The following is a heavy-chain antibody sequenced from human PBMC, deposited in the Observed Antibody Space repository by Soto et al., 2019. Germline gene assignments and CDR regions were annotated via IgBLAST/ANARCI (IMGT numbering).Heavy chain of an antibody. CDR2: ITWNSGNI. J-gene: IGHJ3*02. V-gene: IGHV3-9*01. D-gene: IGHD3-3*01. CDR1: GFTFGDYG. Sequence: EVQLVESGGGLVQPGRSLRLSCVASGFTFGDYGMHWVRQAPGRGPEWVSGITWNSGNIAYAETVKGRFTISRDNAKNSLYLQMNSLRDEDTALYYCLKDGLTSLFGLVYDGSNIWGHGTMVIVSS. CDR3: LKDGLTSLFGLVYDGSNI.